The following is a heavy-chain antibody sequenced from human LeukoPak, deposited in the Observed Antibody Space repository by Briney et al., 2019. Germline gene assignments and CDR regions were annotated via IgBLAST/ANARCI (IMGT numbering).Heavy chain of an antibody. D-gene: IGHD3-3*01. CDR3: ARSSVNWFDP. V-gene: IGHV5-51*01. Sequence: GESLKISCEGSGXSFANYWIGWVRQMPGKGLEWMGIIYPGDSATRYSPSFQGQVTISADKFVSTAYLQWSSLKASDTAIYYCARSSVNWFDPWGQGTLVSVSS. J-gene: IGHJ5*02. CDR2: IYPGDSAT. CDR1: GXSFANYW.